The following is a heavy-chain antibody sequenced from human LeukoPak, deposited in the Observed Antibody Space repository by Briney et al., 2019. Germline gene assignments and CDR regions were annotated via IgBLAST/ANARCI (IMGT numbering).Heavy chain of an antibody. J-gene: IGHJ4*02. D-gene: IGHD6-19*01. CDR2: MNPNTGNT. CDR1: GYTFTNYD. V-gene: IGHV1-8*01. Sequence: ASVKVSCKASGYTFTNYDINWVRQATEQGLEWMGWMNPNTGNTAYAQKFQGRASMTGDTSISTAYMELSSLRSEDTAVYYCARSLRGWYKDYWGQGTLVTVSS. CDR3: ARSLRGWYKDY.